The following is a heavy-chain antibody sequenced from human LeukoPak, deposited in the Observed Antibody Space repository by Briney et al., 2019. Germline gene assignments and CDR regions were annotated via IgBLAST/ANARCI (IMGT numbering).Heavy chain of an antibody. CDR2: IYSGGNH. Sequence: GGSLRLSCAASGFTVSSYHMSWVRQAPGKGLEWVSVIYSGGNHYYADSVKGRFTFSRDPSKNTLFPQMNSLRAEDTAVYYCVRGGITYFDASDLWGPGTMVTVSS. CDR1: GFTVSSYH. V-gene: IGHV3-53*01. CDR3: VRGGITYFDASDL. J-gene: IGHJ3*01. D-gene: IGHD2-21*01.